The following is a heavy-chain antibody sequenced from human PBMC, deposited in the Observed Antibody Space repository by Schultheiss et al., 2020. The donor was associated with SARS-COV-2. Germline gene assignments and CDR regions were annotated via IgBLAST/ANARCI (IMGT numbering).Heavy chain of an antibody. CDR3: ARASTIFGVVIHDDAFDI. J-gene: IGHJ3*02. D-gene: IGHD3-3*01. CDR2: IYYSGSA. V-gene: IGHV4-31*03. Sequence: SQTLSLTCTVSGVSISSGGYYWSWFRQLPGKGLEWIGYIYYSGSASYNPSLKSRVTISVDKSKNQFSLKLSSVTAADTAVYYCARASTIFGVVIHDDAFDIWGQGTMVTVSS. CDR1: GVSISSGGYY.